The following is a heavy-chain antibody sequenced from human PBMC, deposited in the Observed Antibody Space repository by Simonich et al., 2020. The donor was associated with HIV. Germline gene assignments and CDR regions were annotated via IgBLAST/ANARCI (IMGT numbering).Heavy chain of an antibody. CDR3: ARRHPTTVTTPYFDY. D-gene: IGHD4-17*01. CDR1: GGSFSGYY. V-gene: IGHV4-34*01. Sequence: QVQLQQWGAGLLKPSETLSLTCAVYGGSFSGYYWIWIRQPPGKGLEWIGETNHSGSTNYNPSLRSRVTISVDTSKNQFSLKLSSVTAADTAVYYCARRHPTTVTTPYFDYWGQGTLVTVSS. J-gene: IGHJ4*02. CDR2: TNHSGST.